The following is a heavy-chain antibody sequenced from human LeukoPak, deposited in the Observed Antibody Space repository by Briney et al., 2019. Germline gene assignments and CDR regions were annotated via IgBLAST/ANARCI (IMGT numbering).Heavy chain of an antibody. D-gene: IGHD2-15*01. CDR2: ISHDGTT. Sequence: SETLSLTCGVSGGSIDITNYWGWVRQAPGKGLEWIGEISHDGTTNYNPSLRSRVAMSLDRANNQFSLSLPSVTAADTAVYYCTREDRPFCPFAYWGQGVLVTVS. CDR1: GGSIDITNY. CDR3: TREDRPFCPFAY. J-gene: IGHJ4*02. V-gene: IGHV4-4*02.